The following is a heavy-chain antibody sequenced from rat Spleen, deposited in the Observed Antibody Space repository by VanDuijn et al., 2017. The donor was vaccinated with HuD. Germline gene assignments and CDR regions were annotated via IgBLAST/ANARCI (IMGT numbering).Heavy chain of an antibody. Sequence: EVQLVESGGGLVQPGRSMKLSCAASGFTFSNYGMAWVRQAPKKGLEWVAYISYDGGSTYYRDSVKGRFTISRDNAKSTLYLQMDSLRSEDTATYYCTTADWEDWYFDFWGPGTMVTVSS. CDR2: ISYDGGST. D-gene: IGHD5-1*01. J-gene: IGHJ1*01. CDR1: GFTFSNYG. CDR3: TTADWEDWYFDF. V-gene: IGHV5-20*01.